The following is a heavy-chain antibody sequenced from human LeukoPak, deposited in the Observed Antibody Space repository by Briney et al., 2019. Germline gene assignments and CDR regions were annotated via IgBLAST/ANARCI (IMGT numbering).Heavy chain of an antibody. D-gene: IGHD3-22*01. CDR2: ISSSSSTI. J-gene: IGHJ4*02. Sequence: PGGSLRLSCAASGFTFSSYEMNWVRQAPGKGLEWVSYISSSSSTIYYADSVKGRFTISRDNAKNSLYLQMNSLRAEDTAVYYCARDFHYYDSSGSIYWGQGTLVTVSS. CDR1: GFTFSSYE. CDR3: ARDFHYYDSSGSIY. V-gene: IGHV3-48*01.